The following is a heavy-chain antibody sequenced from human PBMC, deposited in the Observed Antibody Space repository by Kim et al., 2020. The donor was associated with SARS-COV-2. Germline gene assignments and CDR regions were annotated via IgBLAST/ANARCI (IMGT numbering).Heavy chain of an antibody. Sequence: YGHSVKGRFTIYGDNSKNTLYLQMSGLRAEDTAVYYCVRTRVLSGYYGMDVWGQGTTVTVSS. D-gene: IGHD3-10*01. J-gene: IGHJ6*02. CDR3: VRTRVLSGYYGMDV. V-gene: IGHV3-33*01.